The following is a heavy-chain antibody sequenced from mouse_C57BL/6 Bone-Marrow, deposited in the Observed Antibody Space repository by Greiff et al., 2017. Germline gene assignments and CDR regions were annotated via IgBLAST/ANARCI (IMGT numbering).Heavy chain of an antibody. CDR3: ANLLYAMDD. J-gene: IGHJ4*01. V-gene: IGHV5-17*01. Sequence: EVKLMESGGGLVKPGGSLKLSCAASGFTFSDYGMHWVRQAPEKGLEWVAYISSGSSTIYYADTVKGRFTISRDNAKNTLFLQMTSLRSEDTAMYYCANLLYAMDDWGQGTSVTVSS. CDR2: ISSGSSTI. CDR1: GFTFSDYG.